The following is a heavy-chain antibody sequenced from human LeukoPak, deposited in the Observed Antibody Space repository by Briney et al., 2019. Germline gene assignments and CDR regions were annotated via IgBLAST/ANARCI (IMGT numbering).Heavy chain of an antibody. J-gene: IGHJ4*02. CDR1: GFTFGSYA. CDR2: ISYDATNK. D-gene: IGHD6-19*01. Sequence: SGGSLRLSCAASGFTFGSYAMHWVRQAPGKGLEWVAVISYDATNKYYADSVRGRFTISRDRSKTTLFLQMNSPRAEDTAVYYCARGAVAAFFDYWGQGTLVTVSS. CDR3: ARGAVAAFFDY. V-gene: IGHV3-30-3*01.